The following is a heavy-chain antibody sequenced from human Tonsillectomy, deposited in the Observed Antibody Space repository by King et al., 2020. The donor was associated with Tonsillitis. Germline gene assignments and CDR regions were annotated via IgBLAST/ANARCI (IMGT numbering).Heavy chain of an antibody. CDR3: ARRDISGYWYFDL. D-gene: IGHD3-10*01. CDR1: GYTFTAHY. J-gene: IGHJ2*01. Sequence: QLVESGADVKKPGASVKVSCKASGYTFTAHYMHWVRPAPGQGLEWMGWINPNSGGTKYAQKFQGRVSMTRDTSISTAYMELSSLRSDDTAVYYCARRDISGYWYFDLWGRGTLVTVSS. CDR2: INPNSGGT. V-gene: IGHV1-2*02.